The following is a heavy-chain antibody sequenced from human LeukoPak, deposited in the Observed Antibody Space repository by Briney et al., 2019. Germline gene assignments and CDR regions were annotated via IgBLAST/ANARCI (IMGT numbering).Heavy chain of an antibody. J-gene: IGHJ3*01. Sequence: GGSLRLACAASGFTVNSNYMNWVRQAPGKGLEWVSVIYSAGTTYYADSVNGRFTISRDNSKNTVYLQMNSLRAEDTAVYYCARGISAVVPRAFDLWGQGTMVTVSS. D-gene: IGHD2-15*01. CDR2: IYSAGTT. CDR3: ARGISAVVPRAFDL. V-gene: IGHV3-53*01. CDR1: GFTVNSNY.